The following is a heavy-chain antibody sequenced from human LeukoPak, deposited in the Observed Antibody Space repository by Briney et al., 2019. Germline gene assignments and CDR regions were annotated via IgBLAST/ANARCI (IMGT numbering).Heavy chain of an antibody. V-gene: IGHV2-5*02. CDR2: IFWDDDK. Sequence: ESGPTLVNPTQSLTLTCTFSGFSRSTSGVGVGWIRQPPGKALEWLALIFWDDDKRYSPSLKSRLTITKNTTKNQVLLTMTNMDPVDTATYYCAGISIVGAKGPNWFDPWGQGTLVTVSS. CDR3: AGISIVGAKGPNWFDP. J-gene: IGHJ5*02. CDR1: GFSRSTSGVG. D-gene: IGHD1-26*01.